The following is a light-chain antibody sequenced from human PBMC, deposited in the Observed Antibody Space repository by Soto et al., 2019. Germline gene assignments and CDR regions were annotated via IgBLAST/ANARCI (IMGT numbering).Light chain of an antibody. CDR2: KDN. Sequence: SYELTQPPSVSVSPGQTARITCSGDALAKQYVYWYQQRPGQAPVLIIYKDNERRSGIPERISGSSAGTTVTLTISGVQAEDEADYCCQSADGGGTYVFGSGTKVTVL. J-gene: IGLJ1*01. V-gene: IGLV3-25*02. CDR1: ALAKQY. CDR3: QSADGGGTYV.